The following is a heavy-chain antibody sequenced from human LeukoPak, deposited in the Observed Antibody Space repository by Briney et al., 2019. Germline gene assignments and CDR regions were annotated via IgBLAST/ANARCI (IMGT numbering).Heavy chain of an antibody. V-gene: IGHV1-69*04. CDR3: ARELVPAAPLDY. D-gene: IGHD2-2*01. CDR2: IIPILGIA. Sequence: ASVKVSCKASGGTFSSYATSWVRQAPGQGLEWMGRIIPILGIANYAQKFQGRVTITADKSTSTAYMELSSLRSEDTAVYYCARELVPAAPLDYWGQGTLVTVSS. J-gene: IGHJ4*02. CDR1: GGTFSSYA.